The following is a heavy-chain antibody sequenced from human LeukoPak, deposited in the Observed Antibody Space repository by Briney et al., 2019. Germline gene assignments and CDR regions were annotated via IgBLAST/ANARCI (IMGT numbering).Heavy chain of an antibody. V-gene: IGHV1-2*02. J-gene: IGHJ4*02. CDR1: GYTFTGYY. D-gene: IGHD2-2*02. CDR2: INPNSGGT. Sequence: ASVKVSCKASGYTFTGYYMHWVRQAPGQGLEWMGWINPNSGGTNYAQKFQGRVTMTRDTSISTAYMELSRLRSDDTAVYYCARDVWGYCSSTSCYTSDYWGQGTLVTVSS. CDR3: ARDVWGYCSSTSCYTSDY.